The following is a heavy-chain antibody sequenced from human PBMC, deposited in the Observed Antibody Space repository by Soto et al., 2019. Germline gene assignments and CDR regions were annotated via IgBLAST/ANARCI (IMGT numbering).Heavy chain of an antibody. D-gene: IGHD1-26*01. CDR3: AKDLGATGFDY. V-gene: IGHV3-30*18. Sequence: SLRLSCAASGFTFSSYVMHWVRQAPGKGLEWVAVISYDGSNKYYADSVKGRFTISRDNSKNTLYLQMNSLRAEDTAVYYCAKDLGATGFDYWGQGTLVTVSS. CDR2: ISYDGSNK. J-gene: IGHJ4*02. CDR1: GFTFSSYV.